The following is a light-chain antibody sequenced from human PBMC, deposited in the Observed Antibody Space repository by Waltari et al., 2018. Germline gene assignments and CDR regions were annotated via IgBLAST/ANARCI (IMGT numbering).Light chain of an antibody. V-gene: IGLV1-47*01. CDR3: AAWDDSLSGYV. CDR2: RNK. CDR1: SSHIGSNS. Sequence: QSVLTQSPSASGTPGQRVTISCSGRSSHIGSNSVPSYQQPPGTAPKRPIYRNKQWPSGVPDRFSGSKSGTSASLAISGLRSEDEADYYCAAWDDSLSGYVFGTGTKVTVL. J-gene: IGLJ1*01.